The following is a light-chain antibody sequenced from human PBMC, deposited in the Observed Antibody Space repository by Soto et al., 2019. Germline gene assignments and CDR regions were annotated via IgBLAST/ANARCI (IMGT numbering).Light chain of an antibody. Sequence: EIVMTQSPATLSVSPGEGATLSCRASQSISSYLAWYQHKPGQAPRLLIYDASNRATGIPARFSGSGSGTDFTLTISSLEPEDSAVYYCQQRSNWLFGPGTKVDIK. CDR3: QQRSNWL. CDR2: DAS. J-gene: IGKJ3*01. CDR1: QSISSY. V-gene: IGKV3-11*01.